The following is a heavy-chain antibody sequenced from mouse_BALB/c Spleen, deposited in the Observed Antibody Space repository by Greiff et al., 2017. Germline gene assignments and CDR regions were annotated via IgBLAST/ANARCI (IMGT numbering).Heavy chain of an antibody. V-gene: IGHV5-9-3*01. CDR2: ISSGGSYT. J-gene: IGHJ4*01. D-gene: IGHD1-1*02. CDR1: GFTFSSYA. CDR3: ARYGGNYDYYAMDY. Sequence: EVKLVDSGGGLVKPGGSLKLSCAASGFTFSSYAMSWVRQTPEKRLEWVATISSGGSYTYYPDSVKGRFTISRDNAKNTLYLQMSSLRSEDTAMYYCARYGGNYDYYAMDYWGQGTSVTVSS.